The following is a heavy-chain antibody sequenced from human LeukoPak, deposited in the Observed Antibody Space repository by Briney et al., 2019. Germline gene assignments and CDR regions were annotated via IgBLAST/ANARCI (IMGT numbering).Heavy chain of an antibody. CDR3: ARVLQNYYHLDV. CDR2: FFEVGST. D-gene: IGHD2/OR15-2a*01. V-gene: IGHV4-59*11. CDR1: GDSISSHY. Sequence: SETLSLTCTVSGDSISSHYWSWIRQPPGKGLEWMGFFFEVGSTNYKSSLESRVTMSVDTSKNQFSLKLRSVTAADTAVFYCARVLQNYYHLDVWGTGTTVTVSS. J-gene: IGHJ6*03.